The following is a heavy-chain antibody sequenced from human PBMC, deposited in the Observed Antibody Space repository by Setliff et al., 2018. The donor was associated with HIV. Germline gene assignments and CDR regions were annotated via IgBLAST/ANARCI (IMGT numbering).Heavy chain of an antibody. Sequence: PGGSLRLSCAASGFSVSDNVIPWIRQAPGKGLEWVSLVGTINNTYYADSVKGRFTNSRDDSQNTAFLQMNSLRSDDTAVYYCAKGLSPITGVGTRFFDSWGQGTLVTVSS. V-gene: IGHV3-23*01. CDR3: AKGLSPITGVGTRFFDS. CDR1: GFSVSDNV. CDR2: VGTINNT. J-gene: IGHJ5*01. D-gene: IGHD6-13*01.